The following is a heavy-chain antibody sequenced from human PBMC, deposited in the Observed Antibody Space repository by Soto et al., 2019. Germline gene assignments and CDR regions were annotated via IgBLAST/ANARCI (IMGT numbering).Heavy chain of an antibody. Sequence: QIQLVESGGGLVKPGGSLRLSCAASGLSLSDCYMSWIRQAPGKGLEWVSYISINSNYREYADSVKGRHTISRDNAKNSLYLQMNSLRGEDTAVYYCVRGGGGGQFDYWGQGTLVSVSS. CDR3: VRGGGGGQFDY. D-gene: IGHD2-21*01. V-gene: IGHV3-11*06. CDR1: GLSLSDCY. CDR2: ISINSNYR. J-gene: IGHJ4*02.